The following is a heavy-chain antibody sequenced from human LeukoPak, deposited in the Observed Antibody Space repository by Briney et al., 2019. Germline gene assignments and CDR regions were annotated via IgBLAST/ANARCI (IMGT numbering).Heavy chain of an antibody. J-gene: IGHJ6*03. CDR1: GGSISSSSYY. D-gene: IGHD2/OR15-2a*01. CDR3: ARLYPHYCYYYMDV. V-gene: IGHV4-39*01. CDR2: IYYSGST. Sequence: SETLSLTCTVSGGSISSSSYYWGWIRQPPGKGLEWIGSIYYSGSTYYNPSLKSRVTISVDPSKNQFSLKLSSVTAADTAVYYCARLYPHYCYYYMDVWGKGTTVTVSS.